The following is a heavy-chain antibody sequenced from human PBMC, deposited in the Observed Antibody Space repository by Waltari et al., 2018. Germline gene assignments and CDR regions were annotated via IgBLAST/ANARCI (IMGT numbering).Heavy chain of an antibody. D-gene: IGHD2-21*01. J-gene: IGHJ4*02. Sequence: QVQLVQSGAEVKKPGASVKVSCKASGYTFTGYYMHWVRQAPGQGLEWMGRLNPNSGGTIYAQKFQGRVTMTRDTSISTAYMELSRLRSDDTAVYYCARVRGDMIDYWGQGTLVTVSS. V-gene: IGHV1-2*06. CDR1: GYTFTGYY. CDR2: LNPNSGGT. CDR3: ARVRGDMIDY.